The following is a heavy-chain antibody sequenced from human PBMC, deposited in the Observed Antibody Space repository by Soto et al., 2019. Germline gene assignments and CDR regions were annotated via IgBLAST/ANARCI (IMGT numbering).Heavy chain of an antibody. Sequence: ASVKVSCKASGYTFTGYYMHWVRQAPGQGLEWMGWINPNSGGTNYAQKFQDWVTMTRDTSISTAYMELSRLRSDDTAVYYCARQSRGIRYFDINWFDLWGPGTLVTVSS. CDR3: ARQSRGIRYFDINWFDL. V-gene: IGHV1-2*04. D-gene: IGHD3-9*01. CDR1: GYTFTGYY. J-gene: IGHJ5*02. CDR2: INPNSGGT.